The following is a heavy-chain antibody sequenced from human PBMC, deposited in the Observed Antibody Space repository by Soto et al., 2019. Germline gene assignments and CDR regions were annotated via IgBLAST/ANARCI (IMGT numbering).Heavy chain of an antibody. CDR3: AKEGPPPDSSSWYYFDY. Sequence: GGSLRLSCAASGFTFSSYGMHWVRQAPGKGLEWVAVISYDGSNKYYADSVKGRFTISRDNSKNTLYLQMNSLRAEDTAVYYCAKEGPPPDSSSWYYFDYWGQGTLVTVSS. CDR2: ISYDGSNK. V-gene: IGHV3-30*18. D-gene: IGHD6-13*01. CDR1: GFTFSSYG. J-gene: IGHJ4*02.